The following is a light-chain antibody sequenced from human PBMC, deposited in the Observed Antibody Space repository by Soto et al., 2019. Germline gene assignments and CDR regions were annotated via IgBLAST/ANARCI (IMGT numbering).Light chain of an antibody. CDR1: QSVSSY. CDR2: DAS. Sequence: EIVLRQSPATLSLSPGERATLSCMASQSVSSYFAWFRQKPGQAPRLLIYDASNRATGIPARFSGSGSGTDFTLSISSLEPEDFAVYYCQQRSNWPWTFGQGTRLEIK. CDR3: QQRSNWPWT. J-gene: IGKJ5*01. V-gene: IGKV3-11*01.